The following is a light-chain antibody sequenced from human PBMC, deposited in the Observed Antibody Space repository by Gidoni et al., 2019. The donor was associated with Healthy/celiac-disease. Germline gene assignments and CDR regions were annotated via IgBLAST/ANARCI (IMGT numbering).Light chain of an antibody. CDR3: QQYNNWTPWT. Sequence: EIVMTQSLATLSVSPGERATLSCRASQSVSSNLAWYQQKPGQAPRLHIYGESTRATGIPARFSGSGSGTELALTISSLQSEDLEVYNCQQYNNWTPWTFGQGTKLEIK. J-gene: IGKJ2*01. CDR2: GES. V-gene: IGKV3-15*01. CDR1: QSVSSN.